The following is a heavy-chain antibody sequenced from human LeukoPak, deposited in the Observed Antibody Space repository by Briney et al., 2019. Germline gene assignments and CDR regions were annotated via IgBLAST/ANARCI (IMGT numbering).Heavy chain of an antibody. Sequence: SQTLSLTCAASGGPISSGGYSWTWIRQPPGKGLEWIGYIFQSGSPSYNPSLRSRVTISVDTSRNHFSLELISVTAADTAMHYCARDRAGLGLLDFWGQGTMVTVSS. V-gene: IGHV4-30-2*01. CDR3: ARDRAGLGLLDF. CDR2: IFQSGSP. CDR1: GGPISSGGYS. J-gene: IGHJ3*01. D-gene: IGHD1-26*01.